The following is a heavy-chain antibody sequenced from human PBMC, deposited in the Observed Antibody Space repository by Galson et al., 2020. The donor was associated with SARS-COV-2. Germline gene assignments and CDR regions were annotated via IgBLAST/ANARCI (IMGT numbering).Heavy chain of an antibody. CDR3: ARDLGYSGYGVGYYFDY. V-gene: IGHV1-3*01. D-gene: IGHD5-12*01. CDR1: GYTFTTYA. J-gene: IGHJ4*02. CDR2: INAGNGNT. Sequence: ASVKVSCKASGYTFTTYAMHWVRQAPGQRLEWMGWINAGNGNTKYSQKLQGRVTITRDTSASTAYMDLSSLRSEDTAVYYCARDLGYSGYGVGYYFDYWGQGTLVTVSS.